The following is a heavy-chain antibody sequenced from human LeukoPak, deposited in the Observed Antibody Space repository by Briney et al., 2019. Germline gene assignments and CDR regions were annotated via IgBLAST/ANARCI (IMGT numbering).Heavy chain of an antibody. CDR2: ISAYNGNT. J-gene: IGHJ4*02. Sequence: ASVKVSCKASGYTFTSYGISWVRQAPGQGLEWMGWISAYNGNTNYARKLKGRVTTTTDTSTSTAYMELRSLRSDDTAVYYCARDLNWGAAASWFDYWGQGTLVTVSS. D-gene: IGHD6-13*01. CDR1: GYTFTSYG. V-gene: IGHV1-18*04. CDR3: ARDLNWGAAASWFDY.